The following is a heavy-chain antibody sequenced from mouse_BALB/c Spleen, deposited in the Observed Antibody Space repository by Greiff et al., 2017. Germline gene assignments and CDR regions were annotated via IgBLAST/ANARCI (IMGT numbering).Heavy chain of an antibody. V-gene: IGHV5-17*02. Sequence: EVKVVESGGGLVQPGGSRKLSCAASGFTFSSFGMHWVRQAPEKGLEWVAYISSGSSTIYYADTVKGRFTISRDNPKNTLFLQMTSLRSEDTAMYYCARSEGYAMDYWGQGTSVTVSS. CDR3: ARSEGYAMDY. CDR1: GFTFSSFG. J-gene: IGHJ4*01. CDR2: ISSGSSTI.